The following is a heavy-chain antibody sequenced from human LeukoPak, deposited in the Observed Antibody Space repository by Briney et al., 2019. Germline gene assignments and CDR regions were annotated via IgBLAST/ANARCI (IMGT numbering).Heavy chain of an antibody. D-gene: IGHD2-2*01. Sequence: ASVKVSCKASGYTFTGYYMHWVRQAPGQGLEWMGWINPNSGGTNYAQKFQGRVTMTRDTSISTAYMELSRLRSDDTAVYYCARDHCSSTSCYDLDVWGQGTTVTASS. J-gene: IGHJ6*02. CDR1: GYTFTGYY. V-gene: IGHV1-2*02. CDR2: INPNSGGT. CDR3: ARDHCSSTSCYDLDV.